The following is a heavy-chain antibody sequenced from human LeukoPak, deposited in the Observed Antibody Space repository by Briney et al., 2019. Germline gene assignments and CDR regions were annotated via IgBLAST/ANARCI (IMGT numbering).Heavy chain of an antibody. CDR1: GGSISSYY. Sequence: PSETLSLTCTVSGGSISSYYWSWIRQPPGEGLEWIGYIYYSGSTNYNPSLKSRVTISVDTSKNQYSLKLSSVTAADTAVYYCARGGYSYGMHAFDIWGQGTMVTVSS. CDR3: ARGGYSYGMHAFDI. D-gene: IGHD5-18*01. J-gene: IGHJ3*02. V-gene: IGHV4-59*08. CDR2: IYYSGST.